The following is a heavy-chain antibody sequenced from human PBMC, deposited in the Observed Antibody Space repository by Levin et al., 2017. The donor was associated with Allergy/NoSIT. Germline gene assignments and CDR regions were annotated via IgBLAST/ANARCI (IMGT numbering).Heavy chain of an antibody. CDR3: ARALSAALLRFVGRGMDV. J-gene: IGHJ6*02. D-gene: IGHD3-3*01. CDR1: GVTLSSYW. Sequence: GESLKISCVASGVTLSSYWMHWVRQDPEKGLVWVSVINSDGSITRYADSVKGRFTISRDNAKNTLHMQMNSLRVEDTAVYFCARALSAALLRFVGRGMDVWGQGTTVTVS. V-gene: IGHV3-74*01. CDR2: INSDGSIT.